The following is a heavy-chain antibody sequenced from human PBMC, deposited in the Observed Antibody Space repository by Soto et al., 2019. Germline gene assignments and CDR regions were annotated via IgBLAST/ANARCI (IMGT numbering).Heavy chain of an antibody. J-gene: IGHJ3*02. CDR2: INYSGTT. D-gene: IGHD7-27*01. CDR3: ARDHNGGHRYEHTTFDI. CDR1: GGSSGGYY. Sequence: PSETLSLTCTVSGGSSGGYYYSWIRQLPGKGLEWIGYINYSGTTYYKPSLKSRLTMSVDTSKNQFSLRLSSVTDADKAVYYCARDHNGGHRYEHTTFDIWGQGTMVTVSS. V-gene: IGHV4-31*03.